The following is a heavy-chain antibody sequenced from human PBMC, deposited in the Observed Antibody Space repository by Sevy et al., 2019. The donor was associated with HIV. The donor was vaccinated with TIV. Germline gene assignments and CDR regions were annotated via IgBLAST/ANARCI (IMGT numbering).Heavy chain of an antibody. CDR3: AGENAWGRGYS. CDR2: IYYNGHI. D-gene: IGHD1-26*01. J-gene: IGHJ4*02. CDR1: GGSITSLY. V-gene: IGHV4-59*08. Sequence: SETLSLTCTVSGGSITSLYWNWIRQPPGKGLEWIANIYYNGHINYNPSLKSRVTLSLDTSKNQFSLRPSRVTAADTAMYYCAGENAWGRGYSWGQGTLVTVSS.